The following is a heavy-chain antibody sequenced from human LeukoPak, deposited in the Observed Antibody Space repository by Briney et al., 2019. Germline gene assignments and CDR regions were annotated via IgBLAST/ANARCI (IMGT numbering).Heavy chain of an antibody. CDR2: INAGNGNT. CDR3: ARVHYDILTGYITPDYFDY. J-gene: IGHJ4*02. Sequence: GASVKVSCKASGYTFTSYAMHWVRQAPGQRLEWMGWINAGNGNTKYSQKLQGRVTITRDTSASTAYMELSSLRSEDTAVYYCARVHYDILTGYITPDYFDYWGQGTLVTVSS. CDR1: GYTFTSYA. D-gene: IGHD3-9*01. V-gene: IGHV1-3*01.